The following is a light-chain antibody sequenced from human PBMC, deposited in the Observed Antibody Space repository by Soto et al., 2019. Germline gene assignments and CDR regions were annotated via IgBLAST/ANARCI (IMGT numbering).Light chain of an antibody. CDR2: GAS. CDR1: QSVSSY. V-gene: IGKV3-20*01. Sequence: EIGLTQSPGTLSLSPGERATLSCRASQSVSSYLAWYQQKPGQAPRLLIYGASSRATGIPDRFSGSGSGTDFTLTISRLEPEDFAVYYCQQYGSSTITFGQGTRLEIK. J-gene: IGKJ5*01. CDR3: QQYGSSTIT.